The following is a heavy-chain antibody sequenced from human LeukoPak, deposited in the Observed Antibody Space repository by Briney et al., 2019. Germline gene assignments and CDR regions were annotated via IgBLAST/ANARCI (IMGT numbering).Heavy chain of an antibody. D-gene: IGHD3-10*01. CDR3: ARCTGVWFDP. CDR1: GGSISSGSYY. J-gene: IGHJ5*02. CDR2: IYTSGST. Sequence: PSETLSLXCTVSGGSISSGSYYWIWIRQPAGKGLEWIGRIYTSGSTNYNPSLKSRVTISVDTSKNQFSLKLSSVTAADTAVYYCARCTGVWFDPWGQGTLVTVSS. V-gene: IGHV4-61*02.